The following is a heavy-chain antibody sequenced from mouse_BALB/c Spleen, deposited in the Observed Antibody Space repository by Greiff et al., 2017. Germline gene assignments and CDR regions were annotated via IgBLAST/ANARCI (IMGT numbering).Heavy chain of an antibody. CDR2: ISSGSSTI. Sequence: EVQGVESGGGLVQPGGSRKLSCAASGFTFSSFGMHWVRQAPEKGLEWVAYISSGSSTIYYADTVKGRFTISRDNPKNTLFLQMTSLRSEDTAMYYCARLGSSYYFDYWGQGTTLTVSS. D-gene: IGHD1-1*01. CDR3: ARLGSSYYFDY. V-gene: IGHV5-17*02. J-gene: IGHJ2*01. CDR1: GFTFSSFG.